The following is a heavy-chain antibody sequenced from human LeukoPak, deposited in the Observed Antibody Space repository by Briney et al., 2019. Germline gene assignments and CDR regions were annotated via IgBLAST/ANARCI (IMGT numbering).Heavy chain of an antibody. CDR3: ARGGNYYDSRGDNWFDP. Sequence: SETLSLTCTVSGGSISSYYWSWIRQPPWKGLEWIGYIYYSGSTNYNPSLKSRVTISVDTSKNQFSLKLSSVTAADTAVYYCARGGNYYDSRGDNWFDPWGQGTLVTVSS. J-gene: IGHJ5*02. V-gene: IGHV4-59*01. CDR2: IYYSGST. CDR1: GGSISSYY. D-gene: IGHD3-22*01.